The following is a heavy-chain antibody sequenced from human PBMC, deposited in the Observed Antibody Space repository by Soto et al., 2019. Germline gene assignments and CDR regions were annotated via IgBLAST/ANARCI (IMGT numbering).Heavy chain of an antibody. Sequence: SETLSLTCAVYGGSFSGYYWSWIRQPPGKGLEWIGEINHSGSTNYNPSLKSRVTISVDTSKNQFSLKLSSVTAADTAVYYCARGRSPMVRGVTSPPFDYWGQGTLVTVSS. J-gene: IGHJ4*02. CDR2: INHSGST. D-gene: IGHD3-10*01. CDR3: ARGRSPMVRGVTSPPFDY. CDR1: GGSFSGYY. V-gene: IGHV4-34*01.